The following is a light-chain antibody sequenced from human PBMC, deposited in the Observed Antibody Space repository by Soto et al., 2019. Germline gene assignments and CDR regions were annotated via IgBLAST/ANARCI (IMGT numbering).Light chain of an antibody. V-gene: IGKV1-39*01. CDR2: AAS. Sequence: DIQMTQSPSSLSASVGDRVTITFRASQSISSYLHWYQQKPGKAPKLLIYAASSLQSRIPSRLSGSGSGTEFPLTISSRQLEDFATYYCQQSYSTPPRFTFGPGNKVDI. CDR3: QQSYSTPPRFT. CDR1: QSISSY. J-gene: IGKJ3*01.